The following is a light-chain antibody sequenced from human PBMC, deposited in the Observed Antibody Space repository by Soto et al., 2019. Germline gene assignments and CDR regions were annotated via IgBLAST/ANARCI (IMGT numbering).Light chain of an antibody. V-gene: IGKV3-20*01. J-gene: IGKJ1*01. CDR1: QSVSNNY. CDR2: GAS. Sequence: EIVLTQSPGTLSLSPGERATLSCRASQSVSNNYLAWYQQKPGQAPRRLIFGASGRATGIPDRFSGRGSGTDFTLTISRLEPEDFAVYYCQQYGTSPTFGQGTKVEIK. CDR3: QQYGTSPT.